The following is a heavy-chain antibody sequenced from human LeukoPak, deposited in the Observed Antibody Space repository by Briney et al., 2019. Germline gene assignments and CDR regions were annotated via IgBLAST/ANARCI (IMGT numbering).Heavy chain of an antibody. Sequence: SETLSLTCTVSDDSFSSHYWTWIRQPPGKGLERIGYISYIGSTNYNPSLKSRVTISVDTSKNQFSLKVSSVTAADTAVNYCARDPTTVTKGFDIWGQGTLVTVSS. CDR1: DDSFSSHY. CDR3: ARDPTTVTKGFDI. D-gene: IGHD4-17*01. V-gene: IGHV4-59*11. J-gene: IGHJ3*02. CDR2: ISYIGST.